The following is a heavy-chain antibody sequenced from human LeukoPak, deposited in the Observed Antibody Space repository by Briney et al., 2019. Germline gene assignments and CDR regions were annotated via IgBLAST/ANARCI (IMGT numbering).Heavy chain of an antibody. J-gene: IGHJ4*02. D-gene: IGHD3-22*01. Sequence: GASVKVSCKASGYTFTGYYMHWVRQAPGQGLEWMGRINPNSGGTNYAQKFQGRVTMTRDTSISTAYMELSRLRSDDTAVYYCARAYYDSSGKTPPDYWGQGTLVTVSS. V-gene: IGHV1-2*06. CDR1: GYTFTGYY. CDR3: ARAYYDSSGKTPPDY. CDR2: INPNSGGT.